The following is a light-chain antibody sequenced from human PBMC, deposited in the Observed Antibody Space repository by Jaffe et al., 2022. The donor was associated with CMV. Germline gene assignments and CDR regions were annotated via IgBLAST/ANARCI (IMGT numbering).Light chain of an antibody. CDR3: QQCNNWPST. CDR1: QSVSSN. CDR2: GAT. Sequence: EIVMTQSPATLSVSPGERAILSCRASQSVSSNLAWYQQRPGQAPRLLIYGATTRATGIPARFSGSGSGTDYTLTISSLQSEDFAVYYCQQCNNWPSTFGPGTRVEIK. J-gene: IGKJ2*01. V-gene: IGKV3-15*01.